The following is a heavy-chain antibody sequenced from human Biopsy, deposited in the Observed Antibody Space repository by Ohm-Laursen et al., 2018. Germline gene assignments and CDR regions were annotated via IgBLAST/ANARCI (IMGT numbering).Heavy chain of an antibody. D-gene: IGHD3-16*01. CDR3: AKPSGGVSTIGLDP. CDR2: INPATGET. V-gene: IGHV1-2*02. CDR1: GYTFNAYY. Sequence: ASVKVSCKASGYTFNAYYIHWMRQAPGQGLEWMGWINPATGETRYAQRFQGRVTMTRDTSVTTAYMQLSSLTSDDTALYYCAKPSGGVSTIGLDPWGQGTQVIVSS. J-gene: IGHJ5*02.